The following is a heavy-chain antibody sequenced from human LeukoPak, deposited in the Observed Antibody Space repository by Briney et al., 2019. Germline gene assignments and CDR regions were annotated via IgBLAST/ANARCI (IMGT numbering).Heavy chain of an antibody. CDR1: GGSFSGHY. J-gene: IGHJ4*02. Sequence: SETLSLTCAVYGGSFSGHYWSWIREPPGKGLEWIGEIYHIGSTNYNPSLKRRVNISLDMSKNQLSLKLRSVTAADTAVYYCATRTYYYDNPALSHDYWGQGTLVTVSS. V-gene: IGHV4-34*01. CDR3: ATRTYYYDNPALSHDY. D-gene: IGHD3-22*01. CDR2: IYHIGST.